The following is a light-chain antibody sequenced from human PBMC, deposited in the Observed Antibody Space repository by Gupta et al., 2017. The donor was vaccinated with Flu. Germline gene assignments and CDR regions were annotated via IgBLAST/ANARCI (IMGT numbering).Light chain of an antibody. CDR2: TAS. V-gene: IGKV1-27*01. J-gene: IGKJ3*01. CDR1: QDIRSF. Sequence: DIQMTQYPSSLSASVGDGVNITCRASQDIRSFLAWFQQKPGKIPKLLILTASTLQSGVPSRFSGSRSGTLFTLTIDSLQPEDVATYYCQKHDGPPFTFGPGTKVDL. CDR3: QKHDGPPFT.